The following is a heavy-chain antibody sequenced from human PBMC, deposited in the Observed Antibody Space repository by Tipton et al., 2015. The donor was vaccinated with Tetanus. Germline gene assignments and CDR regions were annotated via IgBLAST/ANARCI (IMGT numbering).Heavy chain of an antibody. CDR3: ARVRFGGEGHFDY. CDR1: GFTFSDYY. CDR2: ISSSSSYT. V-gene: IGHV3-11*06. Sequence: SLRLSCAASGFTFSDYYMSWIRQAPGKGLEWVSYISSSSSYTNYADSVKGRFTISRDNAKNSLYLQMNSLRAEDTAVYYCARVRFGGEGHFDYWGQGTLVTVSS. J-gene: IGHJ4*02. D-gene: IGHD3-10*01.